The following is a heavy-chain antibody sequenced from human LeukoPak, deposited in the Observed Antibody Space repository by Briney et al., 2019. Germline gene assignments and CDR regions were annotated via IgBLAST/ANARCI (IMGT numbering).Heavy chain of an antibody. CDR3: ARDFCSGGSCYRAFDY. Sequence: PSETLSLTCTVSGGSISSYYWSWIRQPPGKGLEWIGYIYYSGSTNYNPSLKSRVTISVDTSKNQFSLKLSSVTAADTAVYYCARDFCSGGSCYRAFDYWGQGTLVTVSS. J-gene: IGHJ4*02. CDR2: IYYSGST. CDR1: GGSISSYY. V-gene: IGHV4-59*01. D-gene: IGHD2-15*01.